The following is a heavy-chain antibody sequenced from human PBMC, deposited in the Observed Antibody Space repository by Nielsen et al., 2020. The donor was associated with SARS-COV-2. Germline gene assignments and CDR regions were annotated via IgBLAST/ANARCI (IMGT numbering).Heavy chain of an antibody. V-gene: IGHV4-34*01. Sequence: SETLSLTCAVYGGSFSGYYWSWIRQPPGKGLEWIGEINHSGSTNYNPSLKSRVTISVDTSKNQFSLKLSSVTAADTAVYYCARGPPLPYYFDYWGQGTLVTVSS. CDR3: ARGPPLPYYFDY. J-gene: IGHJ4*02. CDR2: INHSGST. CDR1: GGSFSGYY. D-gene: IGHD1-26*01.